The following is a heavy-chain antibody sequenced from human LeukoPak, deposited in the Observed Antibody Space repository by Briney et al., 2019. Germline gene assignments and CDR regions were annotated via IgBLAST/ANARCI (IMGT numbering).Heavy chain of an antibody. J-gene: IGHJ4*02. CDR3: AKDLTAVAGPFDY. CDR2: ISGSGGST. CDR1: GFTFSSYA. Sequence: GGSLRLSCAASGFTFSSYAMSWVRQAPGKGLEWLSAISGSGGSTYYADSVKGRFTISRDNSKNTLYLQMNNLRAEDTAVYYCAKDLTAVAGPFDYWGQGTLVTVSS. D-gene: IGHD6-19*01. V-gene: IGHV3-23*01.